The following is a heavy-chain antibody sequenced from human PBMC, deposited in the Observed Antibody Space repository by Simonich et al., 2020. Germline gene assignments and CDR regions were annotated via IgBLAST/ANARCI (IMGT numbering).Heavy chain of an antibody. Sequence: QVQLVQSGSELKKPGASVKVSCKASGYTFTGYYMHWVRQAPGQGLEGMGWINPNSGGTNYAQKFQGRVTMTTDTSTSTAYMELRSLRSDDTAVYYCARGVSGSFDYWGQGTLVTVSS. J-gene: IGHJ4*02. CDR2: INPNSGGT. CDR3: ARGVSGSFDY. D-gene: IGHD3-10*01. V-gene: IGHV1-2*02. CDR1: GYTFTGYY.